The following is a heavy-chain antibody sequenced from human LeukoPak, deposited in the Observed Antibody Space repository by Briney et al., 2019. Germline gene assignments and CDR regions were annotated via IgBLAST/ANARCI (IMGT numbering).Heavy chain of an antibody. Sequence: GGSLRLSCAASGLTFSSYAMSWVRQAPGKGLEWVSAIGGSGGSTYYADSVKGRFTISRDNSKNTLYLQMNSLRAEDTAVYYCAKDLTFGGEYYFDYWGQGTLVTVSS. CDR1: GLTFSSYA. V-gene: IGHV3-23*01. D-gene: IGHD3-16*01. CDR2: IGGSGGST. CDR3: AKDLTFGGEYYFDY. J-gene: IGHJ4*02.